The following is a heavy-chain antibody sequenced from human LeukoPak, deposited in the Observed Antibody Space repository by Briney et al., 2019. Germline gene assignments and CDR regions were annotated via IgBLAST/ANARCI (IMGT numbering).Heavy chain of an antibody. J-gene: IGHJ4*02. CDR3: ARVNDYSNYVPDY. CDR1: GYIFANYG. V-gene: IGHV1-18*01. D-gene: IGHD4-11*01. Sequence: ASVKVSCKASGYIFANYGISWVRQAPGQELEWMGRISTYNGNTDYAQNLQGRVTMTTDRSTTTAYMELRSLRSDGTAVYYCARVNDYSNYVPDYWGQGTLVTVSS. CDR2: ISTYNGNT.